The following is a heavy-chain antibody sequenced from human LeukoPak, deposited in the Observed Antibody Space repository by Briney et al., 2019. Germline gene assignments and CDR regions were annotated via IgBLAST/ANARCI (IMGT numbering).Heavy chain of an antibody. D-gene: IGHD3-22*01. CDR2: IYYSGYT. CDR1: GGSFSGYY. Sequence: SETLSLTCAVYGGSFSGYYWGWIRQPPGKGLEWIGSIYYSGYTYYNPSLESRVTISVDPSKTQFSLKLTSVTAADTAVYYCATRGDYSDTSGNSYDALDIWGQGTMVTVSS. V-gene: IGHV4-34*01. J-gene: IGHJ3*02. CDR3: ATRGDYSDTSGNSYDALDI.